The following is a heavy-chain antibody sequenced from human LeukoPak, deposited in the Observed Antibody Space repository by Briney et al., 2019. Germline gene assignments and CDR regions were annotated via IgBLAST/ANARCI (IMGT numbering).Heavy chain of an antibody. J-gene: IGHJ3*02. V-gene: IGHV4-39*07. D-gene: IGHD3-3*01. CDR1: GGSISSSSYY. CDR2: INHSGST. Sequence: SETLSLTCTVSGGSISSSSYYWGWIRQPPGKGLEWIGEINHSGSTNYNPSLKSRVTISVDTSKNQFSLKLSSVTAADTAVYYCARGRFDAFDIWGQGTMVTVSS. CDR3: ARGRFDAFDI.